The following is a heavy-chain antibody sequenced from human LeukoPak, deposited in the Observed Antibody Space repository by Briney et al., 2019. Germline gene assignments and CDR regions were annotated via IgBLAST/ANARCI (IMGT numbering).Heavy chain of an antibody. D-gene: IGHD6-13*01. CDR3: ARVLKAAAFPPDAFDI. CDR1: GFTFSSYS. J-gene: IGHJ3*02. CDR2: ISSSSSYI. V-gene: IGHV3-21*01. Sequence: GGSLRLSCAASGFTFSSYSMNWVRQAPGKGLEGVSSISSSSSYIYYADSVKGRFTISRDTAKNSLYLQMNSLRAEDTAVYYCARVLKAAAFPPDAFDIWGQGTMVTVSS.